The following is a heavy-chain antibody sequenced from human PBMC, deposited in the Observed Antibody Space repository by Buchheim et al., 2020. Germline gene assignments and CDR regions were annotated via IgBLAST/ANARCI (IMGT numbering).Heavy chain of an antibody. J-gene: IGHJ5*02. V-gene: IGHV4-61*02. CDR3: AREETVVPAAMGP. D-gene: IGHD2-2*01. Sequence: QVQLQESGPGLVKPSQTLSLTCTVSGGSISSGSYYWSWIRQPAGKGLEWIGRIYTSGSTNYNPSLKSRVTISVDTSKNQFSLKLSSVTAADTAVYYCAREETVVPAAMGPWGQGTL. CDR2: IYTSGST. CDR1: GGSISSGSYY.